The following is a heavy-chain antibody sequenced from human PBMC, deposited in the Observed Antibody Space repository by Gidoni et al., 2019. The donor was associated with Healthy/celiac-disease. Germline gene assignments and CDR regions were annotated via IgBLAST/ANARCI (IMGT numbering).Heavy chain of an antibody. CDR1: GFTLSDYY. CDR2: ISSSSSYT. Sequence: QVQLVESGGGLVKPGGSLRLSCAASGFTLSDYYMSWIRQAPGKGLEWVSYISSSSSYTNYADSVKGRFTISRDNAKNSLYLQMNSLRAEDTAVYYCARDPPPTYYYDSSGPLAFDIWGQGTMVTVSS. J-gene: IGHJ3*02. D-gene: IGHD3-22*01. CDR3: ARDPPPTYYYDSSGPLAFDI. V-gene: IGHV3-11*05.